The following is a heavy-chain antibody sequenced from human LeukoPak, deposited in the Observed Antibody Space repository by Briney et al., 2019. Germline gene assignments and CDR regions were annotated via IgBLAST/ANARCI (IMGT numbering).Heavy chain of an antibody. CDR3: AKDMSAYYYDSSGSDY. CDR2: IWYDGSNK. D-gene: IGHD3-22*01. Sequence: GGSLRLSCAASGFTFSSYGMHWVRQAPGKGLEWVAVIWYDGSNKYYADSMKGRFTISRDNSKNTLYLQMNSLRAEDTAVYYCAKDMSAYYYDSSGSDYWGQGTLVTVSS. CDR1: GFTFSSYG. V-gene: IGHV3-33*06. J-gene: IGHJ4*02.